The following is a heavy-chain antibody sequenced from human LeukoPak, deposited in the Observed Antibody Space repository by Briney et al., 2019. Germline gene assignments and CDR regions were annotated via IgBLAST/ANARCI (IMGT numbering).Heavy chain of an antibody. Sequence: GGSLRLSGATSGLTFTSAWLTWVRQAPGKGLEWVGRIKSKSVGETTDYAAPVKGRFTISRDDSENTLYLQMNSLKTEDTAVYYCTTHSGNDLRSWGQGTLVTVSS. CDR2: IKSKSVGETT. D-gene: IGHD5-12*01. V-gene: IGHV3-15*01. CDR3: TTHSGNDLRS. J-gene: IGHJ5*02. CDR1: GLTFTSAW.